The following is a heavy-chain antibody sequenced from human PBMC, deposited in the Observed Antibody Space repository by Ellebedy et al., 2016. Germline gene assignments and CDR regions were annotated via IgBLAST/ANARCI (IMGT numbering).Heavy chain of an antibody. CDR1: GGTFSSYA. D-gene: IGHD3-9*01. J-gene: IGHJ4*02. CDR2: IIPIFGTT. V-gene: IGHV1-69*13. Sequence: SVKVSXXASGGTFSSYAISWVRQAPGQGLEWMGGIIPIFGTTNYAQKFQGRVTITADESTSTAYMELSSLRSEDTAVYYCARESRYYDILGYFDYWGQGTLVTVSS. CDR3: ARESRYYDILGYFDY.